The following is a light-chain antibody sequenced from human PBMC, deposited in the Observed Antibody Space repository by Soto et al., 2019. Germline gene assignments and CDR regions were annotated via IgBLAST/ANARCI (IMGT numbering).Light chain of an antibody. V-gene: IGLV2-8*01. CDR2: EVN. CDR3: SSYAGINNLGV. CDR1: SSDVGGYKY. J-gene: IGLJ1*01. Sequence: QLVLTQPPSASGSPGQSVTISCTGTSSDVGGYKYVSWYQQHPDKAPKLMIFEVNKRPSGVPDRFSGSKSGNTASLTVSGLQAEDEADYYCSSYAGINNLGVFGTGTKLTVL.